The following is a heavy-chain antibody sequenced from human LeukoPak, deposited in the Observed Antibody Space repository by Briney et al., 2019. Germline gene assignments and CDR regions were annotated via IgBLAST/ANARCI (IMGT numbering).Heavy chain of an antibody. J-gene: IGHJ6*02. CDR2: INHSGST. CDR3: ARGPQWLQSYYYGMDV. D-gene: IGHD6-19*01. CDR1: GGSFSGYY. V-gene: IGHV4-34*01. Sequence: SETLSLTCAVYGGSFSGYYWSWIRQPPGKGLEWIGEINHSGSTNYNPSLKSRVTISVDTSKSQFSLKLSSVTAADTAVYYCARGPQWLQSYYYGMDVWGQGTTVTVSS.